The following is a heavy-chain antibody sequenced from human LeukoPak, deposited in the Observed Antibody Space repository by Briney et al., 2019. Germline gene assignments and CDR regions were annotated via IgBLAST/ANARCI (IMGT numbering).Heavy chain of an antibody. J-gene: IGHJ4*02. CDR1: GFTFSSYW. Sequence: PGGSLRLSCAASGFTFSSYWMGWVRQAPGKGLEWVANIKQDGSEKYYVDSVKGRSTISRDNAKNSLYLQMNSLRAEDTAVYYCAREYSSGWYYFDYWGQGTLVTVSS. CDR2: IKQDGSEK. CDR3: AREYSSGWYYFDY. V-gene: IGHV3-7*01. D-gene: IGHD6-19*01.